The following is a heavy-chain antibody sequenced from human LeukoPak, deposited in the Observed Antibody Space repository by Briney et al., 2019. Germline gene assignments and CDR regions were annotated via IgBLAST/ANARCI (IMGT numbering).Heavy chain of an antibody. V-gene: IGHV4-39*01. CDR3: ARGVNWKIHQTYYFDY. J-gene: IGHJ4*02. CDR2: TYYSGSA. CDR1: GGFISSTGYY. Sequence: PSKTLSLTCSVSGGFISSTGYYWGWIRQPPGKGLEWIGSTYYSGSAYYNPSLKSRVTISVDTSKNQFSLKLSSVTAADTAVYYCARGVNWKIHQTYYFDYWGQGTLVTVSS. D-gene: IGHD1-20*01.